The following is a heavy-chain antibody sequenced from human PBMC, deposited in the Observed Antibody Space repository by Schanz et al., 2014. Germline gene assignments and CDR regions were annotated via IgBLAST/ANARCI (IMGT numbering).Heavy chain of an antibody. D-gene: IGHD5-12*01. CDR3: AIWRVGGLNILADDYDI. J-gene: IGHJ3*02. CDR2: IRSDGSNN. CDR1: GFTFSSYG. V-gene: IGHV3-30*02. Sequence: QVQLVESGGGVVQPGGSLRLSCAASGFTFSSYGMHWVRQAPGKGLDWVAFIRSDGSNNYYADSVKGRFTISLDNSKKTLYLEMTSLRVEDTAVYYCAIWRVGGLNILADDYDIWGQGTEVIVSS.